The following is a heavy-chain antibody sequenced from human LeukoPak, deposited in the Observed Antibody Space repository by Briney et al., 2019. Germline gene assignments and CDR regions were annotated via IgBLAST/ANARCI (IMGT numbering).Heavy chain of an antibody. J-gene: IGHJ3*02. CDR2: ISSSGSTI. Sequence: GGSLRLSCAASGFTFSDYYMSWIRQAPGKGLEWVSYISSSGSTIYYADTVKGRFIISRDNAKNSLYLKMNSLRAEDTAVYYCARQDYYDSSGHNDAFDIWGQGTMVTVSS. V-gene: IGHV3-11*01. CDR3: ARQDYYDSSGHNDAFDI. D-gene: IGHD3-22*01. CDR1: GFTFSDYY.